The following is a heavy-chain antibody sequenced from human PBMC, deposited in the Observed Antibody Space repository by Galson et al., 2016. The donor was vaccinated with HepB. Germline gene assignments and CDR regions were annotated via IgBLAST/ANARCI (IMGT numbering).Heavy chain of an antibody. CDR2: TYYRSHWYY. Sequence: CAISGDSVSSDVGVWNWIRQSPSRGLEWLGRTYYRSHWYYDYAVAVKTRLVINPDTSRNQFSRQLRSVTPDDTAVYWCARDAPASSYFDYWSQGTLVTVSS. CDR3: ARDAPASSYFDY. D-gene: IGHD1-14*01. CDR1: GDSVSSDVGV. V-gene: IGHV6-1*01. J-gene: IGHJ4*02.